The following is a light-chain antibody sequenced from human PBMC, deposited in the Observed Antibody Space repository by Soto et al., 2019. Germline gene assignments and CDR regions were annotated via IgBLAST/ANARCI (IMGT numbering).Light chain of an antibody. CDR2: RNN. V-gene: IGLV1-47*01. CDR3: EAWDYSPRDFYV. CDR1: SGNIGSNY. Sequence: QSVLTQPPSASGTPGQRVTICCSGSSGNIGSNYVYWYQQLPGTDPKLLLDRNNQRPSWVTDRFSGSKSGTSASLAISGLRSVYDADYDCEAWDYSPRDFYVFGTGTKVTVL. J-gene: IGLJ1*01.